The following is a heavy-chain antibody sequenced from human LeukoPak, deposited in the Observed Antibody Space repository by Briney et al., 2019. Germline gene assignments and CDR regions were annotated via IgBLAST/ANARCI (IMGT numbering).Heavy chain of an antibody. CDR1: GFTFSSYW. Sequence: GGSLRLSCAASGFTFSSYWMSWARQAPGKGLEWEATIKLDGSEKYYVDSVKGRFTISRDNVRNSLFLQMNSLRTEDTSVYYCARGHYQIELWGQGTLVTVSS. J-gene: IGHJ4*02. CDR2: IKLDGSEK. V-gene: IGHV3-7*01. CDR3: ARGHYQIEL. D-gene: IGHD3-10*01.